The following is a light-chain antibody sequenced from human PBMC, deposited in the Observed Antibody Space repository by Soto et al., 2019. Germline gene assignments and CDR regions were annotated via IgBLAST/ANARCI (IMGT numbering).Light chain of an antibody. Sequence: QSVLTQPASVSGSPEQSITISCTGTSSDVGAYNLVSWYQQHPGKAPRLIIYEGSKRPSGISHRFSGSKSDNTASLTVSGVQAEDEADYYCSSYAERNSVLFGGGTKLTVL. CDR3: SSYAERNSVL. J-gene: IGLJ3*02. CDR1: SSDVGAYNL. V-gene: IGLV2-14*02. CDR2: EGS.